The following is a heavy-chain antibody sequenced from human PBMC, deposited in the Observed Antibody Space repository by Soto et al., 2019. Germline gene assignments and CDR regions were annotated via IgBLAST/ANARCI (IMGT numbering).Heavy chain of an antibody. CDR3: ASSHSSSPTYGMDV. CDR1: GGTFSSYA. Sequence: ASVKVSCKASGGTFSSYAISWLRQSPGQGLEWMGGIIPIFGTANYAQKFQGRVTITADESTSTAYMELSSLRSEDTAVYYCASSHSSSPTYGMDVWGQGTTVTVSS. CDR2: IIPIFGTA. D-gene: IGHD6-6*01. V-gene: IGHV1-69*13. J-gene: IGHJ6*02.